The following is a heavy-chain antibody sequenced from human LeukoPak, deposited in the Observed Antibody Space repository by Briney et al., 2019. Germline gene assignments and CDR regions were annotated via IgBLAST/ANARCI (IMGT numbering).Heavy chain of an antibody. J-gene: IGHJ4*02. CDR1: GFTFSDYG. V-gene: IGHV3-21*01. Sequence: GGSLRLSCAASGFTFSDYGVNWVRQAPGKGLEWVSSISGSGRSIFYADSVSGRFTISRDNAKNSLYLQMNSLRAEDTAVYYCARDYFYCGGDCFVDYWGQGTLVTVSS. CDR3: ARDYFYCGGDCFVDY. CDR2: ISGSGRSI. D-gene: IGHD2-21*02.